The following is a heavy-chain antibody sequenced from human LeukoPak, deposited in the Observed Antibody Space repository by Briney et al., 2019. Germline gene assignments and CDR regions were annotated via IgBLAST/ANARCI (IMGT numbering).Heavy chain of an antibody. Sequence: GGSLRLSCAASGFTFSSYDMHWVRQATGKGLEWVSAIGTAGDTYYADSVKGRFTISRDNSKNTLYLQMNSLRAEDTAVYYCAKVVPAVVFDYWGQGTLVTVSS. CDR2: IGTAGDT. CDR1: GFTFSSYD. D-gene: IGHD2-2*01. CDR3: AKVVPAVVFDY. V-gene: IGHV3-13*01. J-gene: IGHJ4*02.